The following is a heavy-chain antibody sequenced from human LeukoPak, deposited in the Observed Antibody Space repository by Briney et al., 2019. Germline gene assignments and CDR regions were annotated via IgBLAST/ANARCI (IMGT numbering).Heavy chain of an antibody. CDR1: GFTFNTYS. D-gene: IGHD1-14*01. CDR3: ARDLNLYYYYYMDV. V-gene: IGHV3-21*06. J-gene: IGHJ6*03. CDR2: IDSSGGYM. Sequence: GGSLRLSCEASGFTFNTYSMNWARQAPGKGLEWVSSIDSSGGYMFYADSVKGRFIISRDNAKDSLYLQMNSLRAEDTAVYYCARDLNLYYYYYMDVWGKGTTVTVSS.